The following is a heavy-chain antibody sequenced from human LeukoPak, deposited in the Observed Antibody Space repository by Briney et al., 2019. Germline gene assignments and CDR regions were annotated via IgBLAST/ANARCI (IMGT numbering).Heavy chain of an antibody. CDR3: TRVGYIDEGIDY. CDR1: GFPFSSYW. V-gene: IGHV3-7*04. D-gene: IGHD5-24*01. J-gene: IGHJ4*02. CDR2: IKQEGSKK. Sequence: AGGSLRLSCVASGFPFSSYWMTWVRQAPGKGLEWVANIKQEGSKKSYVDSVKGRFTISRDNAKNSLYLQMNSLRAEDTAIYYCTRVGYIDEGIDYWGQGTLVTVSS.